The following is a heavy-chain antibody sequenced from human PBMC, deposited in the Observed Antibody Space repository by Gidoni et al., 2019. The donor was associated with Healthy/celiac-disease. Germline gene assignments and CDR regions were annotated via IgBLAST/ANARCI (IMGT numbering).Heavy chain of an antibody. CDR1: VRSFSGHY. CDR3: GRGPAAAGTGGWFDP. Sequence: QVQLQQSGAELLQPSETLSLTCAVQVRSFSGHYWCWLRQPPGTELEWIGEINHSESTNDNPAIKRLVTITEDTYKNQYPLKQNSGTAANTAEYCWGRGPAAAGTGGWFDPWGQGTLVTVSS. V-gene: IGHV4-34*01. J-gene: IGHJ5*02. CDR2: INHSEST. D-gene: IGHD6-13*01.